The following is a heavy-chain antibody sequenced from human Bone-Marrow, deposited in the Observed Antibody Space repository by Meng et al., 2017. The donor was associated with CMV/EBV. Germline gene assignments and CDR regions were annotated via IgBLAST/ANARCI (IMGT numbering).Heavy chain of an antibody. CDR3: AKDSHPYPLLCMISIDY. J-gene: IGHJ4*02. CDR1: GFTFSSYG. V-gene: IGHV3-30*02. CDR2: IRYDGSNK. Sequence: GESPKIPFAESGFTFSSYGMHWVRQAPGKGLEWVAFIRYDGSNKYYADSVKGRFTISRDNSKNTLYLQMNSLRAQETAVYYCAKDSHPYPLLCMISIDYWGQGTLVTVSS. D-gene: IGHD2-2*01.